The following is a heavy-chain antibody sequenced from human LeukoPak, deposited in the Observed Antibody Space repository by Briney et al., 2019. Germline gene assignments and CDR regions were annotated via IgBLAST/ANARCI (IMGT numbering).Heavy chain of an antibody. CDR2: IYYSGST. CDR3: ARSPRDIVVVPAAFDY. V-gene: IGHV4-31*03. J-gene: IGHJ4*02. CDR1: GGSISSGGYY. D-gene: IGHD2-2*01. Sequence: SETLCLTCTVSGGSISSGGYYWSWIRQHPGKGLEWIGYIYYSGSTYYNPSLKSRVTISVDTSKNQFSLKLSSVTAADTAVYYCARSPRDIVVVPAAFDYWGQGTLVTVSS.